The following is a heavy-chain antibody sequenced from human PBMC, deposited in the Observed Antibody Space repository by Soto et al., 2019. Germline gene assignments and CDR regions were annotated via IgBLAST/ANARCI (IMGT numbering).Heavy chain of an antibody. CDR2: FDPEDGET. CDR3: ATKDREVAEGYSPAFDI. D-gene: IGHD2-15*01. J-gene: IGHJ3*02. V-gene: IGHV1-24*01. CDR1: GYTLTELS. Sequence: GASVKXSCKVSGYTLTELSMHWVRQAPGKGLEWMGGFDPEDGETIYAQKFQGRVTMTEDTSTDTAYMELSSLRSEDTAVYYCATKDREVAEGYSPAFDIWGQGTMVTVSS.